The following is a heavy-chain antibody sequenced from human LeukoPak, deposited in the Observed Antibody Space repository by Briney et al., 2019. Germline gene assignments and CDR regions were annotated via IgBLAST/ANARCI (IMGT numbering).Heavy chain of an antibody. CDR2: INHSGST. V-gene: IGHV4-34*01. CDR1: GGSFSGYY. Sequence: SETLSLTCAVYGGSFSGYYWSWIRHPPGKGLEWIGEINHSGSTNYNPSLKSRVTISVDTSKNQFSLKLSSVTAADTAVYYCARGIDGPVMGVSPFDPWGQGTLVTVSS. D-gene: IGHD3/OR15-3a*01. CDR3: ARGIDGPVMGVSPFDP. J-gene: IGHJ5*02.